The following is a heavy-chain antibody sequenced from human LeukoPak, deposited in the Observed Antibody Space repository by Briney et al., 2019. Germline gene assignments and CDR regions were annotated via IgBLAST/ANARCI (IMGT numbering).Heavy chain of an antibody. CDR1: GASMSNYY. CDR2: IYYSGST. J-gene: IGHJ4*02. D-gene: IGHD2-8*01. V-gene: IGHV4-59*01. Sequence: PSETLSLTCTVSGASMSNYYRSWIRQPPGKGLEWLGYIYYSGSTDYNPSLKGRVTISVDTSKNQFSLSLSSVTAADTAVYYCARKNGYFDYWGQGTLVAVSS. CDR3: ARKNGYFDY.